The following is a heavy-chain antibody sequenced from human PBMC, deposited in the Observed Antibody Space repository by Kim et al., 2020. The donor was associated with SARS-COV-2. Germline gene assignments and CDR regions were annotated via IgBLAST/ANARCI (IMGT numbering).Heavy chain of an antibody. CDR1: GGSFSGYY. CDR2: INHSGST. V-gene: IGHV4-34*01. Sequence: SETLSLTCAVYGGSFSGYYWSWIRQPPGKGLEWIGEINHSGSTNYNPSLKSRVTISVDTSKNQFSLKLSSVTAADTAVYYCARVNRFGDFYYYYMDVWGKGTTVTVSS. J-gene: IGHJ6*03. CDR3: ARVNRFGDFYYYYMDV. D-gene: IGHD3-10*01.